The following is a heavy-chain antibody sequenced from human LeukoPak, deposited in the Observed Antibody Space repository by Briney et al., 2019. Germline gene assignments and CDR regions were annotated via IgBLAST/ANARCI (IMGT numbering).Heavy chain of an antibody. Sequence: SETLSLTCTVSGDSISSSNCYWGWIRQPPGKGLEWIGSIYFSGGTYYNASLKSRVTISVDTSKNQFSLKLSSVTAADTAVYYCARLGGGSCFDYWGQGTLVTVSS. D-gene: IGHD2-15*01. J-gene: IGHJ4*02. CDR3: ARLGGGSCFDY. V-gene: IGHV4-39*07. CDR1: GDSISSSNCY. CDR2: IYFSGGT.